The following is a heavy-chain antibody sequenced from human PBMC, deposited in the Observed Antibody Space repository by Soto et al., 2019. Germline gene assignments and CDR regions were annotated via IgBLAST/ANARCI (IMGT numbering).Heavy chain of an antibody. D-gene: IGHD5-12*01. CDR1: GGTFSSYA. CDR2: IIPIFGTA. J-gene: IGHJ6*02. CDR3: AREGLVATTWAYYYYGMDV. Sequence: QVQLVQSGAEVKKPGSSVKVSCKASGGTFSSYAISWVRQAPGQGLEWMGGIIPIFGTANYAQKFQGRVTITADESTSTAYMELSSLRSEDTAVYYGAREGLVATTWAYYYYGMDVWGQGTTVTVSS. V-gene: IGHV1-69*01.